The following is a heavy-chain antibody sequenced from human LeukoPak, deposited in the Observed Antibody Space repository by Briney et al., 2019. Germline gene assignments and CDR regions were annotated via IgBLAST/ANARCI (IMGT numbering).Heavy chain of an antibody. Sequence: GGSLRLSCAASGFTSSSYWMSWVRQAPGKGLEGVANIKQDGREKSYVDSVKGRFTISRDNAKNSLYLQMNSQRADDTAVFYCATNQSTSDQYGNAFDIWDQGTMVTVSS. D-gene: IGHD2-2*01. CDR3: ATNQSTSDQYGNAFDI. V-gene: IGHV3-7*01. CDR2: IKQDGREK. CDR1: GFTSSSYW. J-gene: IGHJ3*02.